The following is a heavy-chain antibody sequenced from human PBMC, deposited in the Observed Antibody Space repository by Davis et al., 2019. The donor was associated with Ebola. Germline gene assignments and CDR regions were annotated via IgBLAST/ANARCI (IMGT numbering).Heavy chain of an antibody. D-gene: IGHD2-2*01. V-gene: IGHV1-46*01. CDR2: INPSGGST. CDR3: ARVGVPAAYGMDV. Sequence: AASVKVSCKASGYTFTSYGISWVRQAPGQGLEWMGIINPSGGSTSYAQKFQGRVTMTRDTSTSTVYMELSSLRSEDTAVYYCARVGVPAAYGMDVWGQGTTVTVSS. J-gene: IGHJ6*02. CDR1: GYTFTSYG.